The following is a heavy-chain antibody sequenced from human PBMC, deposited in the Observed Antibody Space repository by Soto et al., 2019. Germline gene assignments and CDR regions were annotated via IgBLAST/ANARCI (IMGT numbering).Heavy chain of an antibody. CDR1: EITLNIYW. V-gene: IGHV3-74*01. J-gene: IGHJ5*02. CDR3: ARGTYMTTVTYNWFDP. Sequence: GGSLRLSCTASEITLNIYWMHWIRQAPGKGLVWVSRINPESTTLTYADSVKGRFTISRDNSKNTLYLQMNSLRAEDTAVYYCARGTYMTTVTYNWFDPWGQGTLVTVSS. D-gene: IGHD4-4*01. CDR2: INPESTTL.